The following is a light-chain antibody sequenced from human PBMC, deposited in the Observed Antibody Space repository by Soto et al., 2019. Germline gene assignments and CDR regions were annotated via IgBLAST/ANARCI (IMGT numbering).Light chain of an antibody. CDR2: TTS. Sequence: DIQMTQSPSSLSASVGDRVTITCRASQSISSCLNWYQQRPGKAPKLLIYTTSNLESGVPSRFSGSGSGTDFTLTISNLQPDDFATYFCQQGFSRPRTFGLGTTVELK. V-gene: IGKV1-39*01. CDR3: QQGFSRPRT. J-gene: IGKJ1*01. CDR1: QSISSC.